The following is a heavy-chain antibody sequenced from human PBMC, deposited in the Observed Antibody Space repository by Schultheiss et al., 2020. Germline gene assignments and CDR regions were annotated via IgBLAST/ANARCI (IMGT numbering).Heavy chain of an antibody. D-gene: IGHD3-10*01. CDR2: IDWDDDK. CDR1: GFSLSTSGMC. Sequence: SGPTLVKPTQTLTLTCTFSGFSLSTSGMCVSWIRQPPGKALEWLALIDWDDDKYYSTSLKTRLTITKDTSKNQVVLIMTNMDPVDTATYYCAHKSPDYYGSGSYYRPMDVWGQGTTVTVSS. V-gene: IGHV2-70*12. CDR3: AHKSPDYYGSGSYYRPMDV. J-gene: IGHJ6*02.